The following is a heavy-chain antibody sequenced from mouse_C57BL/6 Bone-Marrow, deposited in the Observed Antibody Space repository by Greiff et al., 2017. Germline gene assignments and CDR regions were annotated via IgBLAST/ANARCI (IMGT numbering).Heavy chain of an antibody. CDR3: ATRTGYYYARDY. J-gene: IGHJ4*01. V-gene: IGHV1-69*01. CDR1: GYTFTSYW. Sequence: QVQLQQPGAELVMPGASVKLSCKASGYTFTSYWMHWVKQRPGQGLEWIGEIDPSDSYTNYNQKFKGKSTLTVDKSSSTAYMQLSSLTSEDSAVYYCATRTGYYYARDYWGQGTSVTVSS. CDR2: IDPSDSYT.